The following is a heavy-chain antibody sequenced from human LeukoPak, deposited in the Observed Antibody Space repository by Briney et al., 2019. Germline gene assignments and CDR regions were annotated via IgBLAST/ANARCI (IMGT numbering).Heavy chain of an antibody. V-gene: IGHV1-46*01. CDR3: ARVARIAVAGRWFDP. J-gene: IGHJ5*02. D-gene: IGHD6-19*01. CDR1: GYTFTSYY. CDR2: INPSGGST. Sequence: ASVKVSCKASGYTFTSYYMHWVRQAPGQGPEWMGIINPSGGSTSYAQKFQGRVTMTRDTSTSTVYMELSSLRSEDTAVYYCARVARIAVAGRWFDPWGQGTLVTVSS.